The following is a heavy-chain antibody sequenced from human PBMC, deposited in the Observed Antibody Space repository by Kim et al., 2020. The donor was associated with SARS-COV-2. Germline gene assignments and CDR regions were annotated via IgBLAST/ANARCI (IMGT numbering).Heavy chain of an antibody. J-gene: IGHJ4*02. CDR1: GFSFSGHW. CDR3: VHVTFFSY. D-gene: IGHD2-21*02. V-gene: IGHV3-74*01. CDR2: ISPDGGGT. Sequence: GGSLRLSCAASGFSFSGHWMHWVRQRPGKGLEWVSHISPDGGGTWYGDSVEGRFTVSRDNAKNSLYLQMNSLRADDTAVYYCVHVTFFSYWGQGALVTVSS.